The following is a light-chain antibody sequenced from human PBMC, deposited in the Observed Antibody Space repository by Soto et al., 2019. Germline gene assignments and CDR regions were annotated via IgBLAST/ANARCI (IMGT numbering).Light chain of an antibody. Sequence: EIVMTQSPATLSVSPGERATLSCRASPSVSSNLAWYQQKPGQTPKLLIYVASTRATGIPARFSGSGSGTEFTLTISSLQSEDFAVYCCQQYNVWPLTFGGGTKGEFK. J-gene: IGKJ4*01. CDR2: VAS. CDR3: QQYNVWPLT. V-gene: IGKV3-15*01. CDR1: PSVSSN.